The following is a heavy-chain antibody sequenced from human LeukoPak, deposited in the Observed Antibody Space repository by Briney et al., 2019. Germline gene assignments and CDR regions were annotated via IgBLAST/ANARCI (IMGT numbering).Heavy chain of an antibody. CDR1: GFTFSNYA. CDR2: ISSSGGST. Sequence: GGSLRLSCAASGFTFSNYAMSWVRRAPGKGLEWVSGISSSGGSTYYADSVKGRFSISRDNSKNTLYLQVNSLRAEDTAVYYCAKGGKWDVTPFDYWGQGTLVTVSS. CDR3: AKGGKWDVTPFDY. J-gene: IGHJ4*02. D-gene: IGHD1-26*01. V-gene: IGHV3-23*01.